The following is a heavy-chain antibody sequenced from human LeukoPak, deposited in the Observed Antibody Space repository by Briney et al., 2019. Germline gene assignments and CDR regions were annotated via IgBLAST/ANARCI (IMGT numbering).Heavy chain of an antibody. J-gene: IGHJ3*02. D-gene: IGHD3-22*01. V-gene: IGHV4-59*08. Sequence: SETLSLTCTVSGGSISPYHWSWIRQSPGKGLVWIGYIYYSGSTNYNPSLKSRVTISVDMSKNQVSLKLSSVTAADTALYYCARHFTYYYDSSGYPRDAFDIWGQGTMVTVSS. CDR1: GGSISPYH. CDR2: IYYSGST. CDR3: ARHFTYYYDSSGYPRDAFDI.